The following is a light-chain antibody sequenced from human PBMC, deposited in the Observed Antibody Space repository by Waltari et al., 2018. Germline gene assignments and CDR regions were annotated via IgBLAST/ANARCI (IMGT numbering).Light chain of an antibody. CDR1: QSVSGAS. J-gene: IGKJ4*01. CDR3: QQYAASPLT. Sequence: EIVLAQSPGTLSVSPGERATLSCRASQSVSGASVAWYRQRPGQAPRLLIYDASIRAPDIPDRFRGSGSGTDFTLTISSLDSEDFAVYYCQQYAASPLTFGGGTKV. V-gene: IGKV3-20*01. CDR2: DAS.